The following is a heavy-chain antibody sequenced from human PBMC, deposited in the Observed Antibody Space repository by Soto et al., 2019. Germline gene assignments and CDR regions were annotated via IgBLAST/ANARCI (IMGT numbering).Heavy chain of an antibody. CDR3: ASSPSGYDYSY. Sequence: LSLTCAVSGGSISSGGYSWSWIRQPPGKGLEWIGYIYHSGSTYYNPSLKSRVTISVDRSKNQFSLKLSSVTAADTAVYYCASSPSGYDYSYWGQGTLVTVSS. V-gene: IGHV4-30-2*01. D-gene: IGHD5-12*01. CDR1: GGSISSGGYS. CDR2: IYHSGST. J-gene: IGHJ4*02.